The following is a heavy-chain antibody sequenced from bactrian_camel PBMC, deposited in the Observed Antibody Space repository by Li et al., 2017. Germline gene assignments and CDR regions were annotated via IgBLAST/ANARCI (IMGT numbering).Heavy chain of an antibody. CDR2: IESDGST. D-gene: IGHD2*01. Sequence: HVQLVESGGGSVQAGGSLRLSCVASGDTDSGVSGSICMGWFRQIPDREREGVAGIESDGSTSYADSVKGRFTISQDNAKTTVYLQMNSLKPEDTAMYYCAAYALCNKWFPMESYYLGQGTQVTVS. CDR3: AAYALCNKWFPMESYY. J-gene: IGHJ4*01. V-gene: IGHV3S53*01. CDR1: GDTDSGVSGSIC.